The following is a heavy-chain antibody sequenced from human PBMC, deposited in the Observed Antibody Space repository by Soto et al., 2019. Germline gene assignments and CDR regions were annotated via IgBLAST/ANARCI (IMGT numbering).Heavy chain of an antibody. V-gene: IGHV4-30-2*06. CDR3: ARGGGYDSFDF. CDR1: GVTISYGGYS. Sequence: PSETLSLTCSASGVTISYGGYSWSWIRQSPGQGLEWLVYISHVETTYYNPSFQSRLSLFIDRTRKQFSLSLSSMTAADKAVYYCARGGGYDSFDFWGQGIQVTVSS. CDR2: ISHVETT. D-gene: IGHD3-3*01. J-gene: IGHJ4*02.